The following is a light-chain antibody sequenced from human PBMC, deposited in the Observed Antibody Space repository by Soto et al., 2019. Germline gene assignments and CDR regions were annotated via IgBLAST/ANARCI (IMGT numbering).Light chain of an antibody. CDR2: GAS. V-gene: IGKV1-8*01. CDR1: QDIHIY. Sequence: AIRMTQSPPSMSTSTGDGVNITCRASQDIHIYLAWYQQKPGGAPKVLISGASTFQSGVPSRFSGSGSGTECHLTIRRLHAEDFATCSCQQYYSYPDPFGQGNKLEIK. CDR3: QQYYSYPDP. J-gene: IGKJ2*01.